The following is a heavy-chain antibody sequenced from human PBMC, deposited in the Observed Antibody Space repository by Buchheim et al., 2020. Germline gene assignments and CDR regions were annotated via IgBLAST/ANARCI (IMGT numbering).Heavy chain of an antibody. CDR1: GFRFGDYT. V-gene: IGHV3-49*04. CDR3: TRHADLTGWPFDI. D-gene: IGHD3-9*01. Sequence: EMQVVESGGGLVQPGRSLSLSCTVSGFRFGDYTMSWVRQAPGRGLEWVGFIRLTTNGGTTEYAASVIGRFTISRDDSTSIAYLQMNSLKTEDTAVYYCTRHADLTGWPFDIWGQGAL. CDR2: IRLTTNGGTT. J-gene: IGHJ4*02.